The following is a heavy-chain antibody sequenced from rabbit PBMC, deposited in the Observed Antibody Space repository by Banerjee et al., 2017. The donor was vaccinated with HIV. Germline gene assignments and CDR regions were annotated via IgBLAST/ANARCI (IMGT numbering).Heavy chain of an antibody. CDR2: IDAGYRAKT. V-gene: IGHV1S40*01. Sequence: QSLEESGGDLVKPGASLTLTCTASGFSFSSSYWICWVRQAPGKGLEWIACIDAGYRAKTYYASWAKGRFTVSKTSSTTVTLQMTSLTAADTATYFCARDGSGWGRDLWGPGTLVTVS. CDR1: GFSFSSSYW. CDR3: ARDGSGWGRDL. D-gene: IGHD4-1*01. J-gene: IGHJ4*01.